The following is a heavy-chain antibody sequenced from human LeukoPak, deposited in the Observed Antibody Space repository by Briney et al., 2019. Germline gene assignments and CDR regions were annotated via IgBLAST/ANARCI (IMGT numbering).Heavy chain of an antibody. CDR2: IYPSGTT. V-gene: IGHV4-4*09. D-gene: IGHD6-6*01. CDR1: GGSISSFY. Sequence: PSETLSLTCTVSGGSISSFYWSWIRQPPGKGLEWIGYIYPSGTTNYNPSLKSRVTISVDTSKNQFSLKLSSVTAADTAVYYCAREYSSSSPFDYWGQGTLVTVPS. CDR3: AREYSSSSPFDY. J-gene: IGHJ4*02.